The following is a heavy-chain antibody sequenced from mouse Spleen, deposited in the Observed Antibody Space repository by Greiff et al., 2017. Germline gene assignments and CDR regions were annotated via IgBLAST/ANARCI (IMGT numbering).Heavy chain of an antibody. J-gene: IGHJ4*01. Sequence: EVQLQQSGPGLVKPSQSLSLTCSVTGYSITSGYSWNWLRQFPGNKLEWMGYISYDGSNNYNPSLKNRISITRDTSKNQFFLKLNSVTTEDTATYYCARDSYYSYDRGYYAMDYWGQGTSVTVSS. CDR1: GYSITSGYS. CDR3: ARDSYYSYDRGYYAMDY. CDR2: ISYDGSN. V-gene: IGHV3-6*01. D-gene: IGHD2-12*01.